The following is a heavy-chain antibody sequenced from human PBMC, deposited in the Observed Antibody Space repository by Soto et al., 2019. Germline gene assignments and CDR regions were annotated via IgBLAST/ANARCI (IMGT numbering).Heavy chain of an antibody. CDR1: GFSFSSYP. Sequence: EVQLLESGGGLVQPGGSLRLSCAASGFSFSSYPMSWVRQAPGKGLEWVSAISGSGGTTSYADSVKGRFTISRDNSKNTLYLQMNNLRAEDTAVYYCAKFSRRSYYDSSAYHWGQGTLVTVSS. D-gene: IGHD3-22*01. CDR3: AKFSRRSYYDSSAYH. J-gene: IGHJ4*02. V-gene: IGHV3-23*01. CDR2: ISGSGGTT.